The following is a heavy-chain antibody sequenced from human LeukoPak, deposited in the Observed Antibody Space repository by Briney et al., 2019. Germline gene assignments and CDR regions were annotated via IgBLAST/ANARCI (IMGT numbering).Heavy chain of an antibody. CDR2: INPSGGST. V-gene: IGHV1-46*01. J-gene: IGHJ4*02. CDR1: GYTFPSYF. D-gene: IGHD2-21*02. CDR3: ARSCGGDCYFLDY. Sequence: ASVKVSCKASGYTFPSYFMHWVRQAPGQGLEWMGIINPSGGSTSYAQKFQGRVTMTRDTSTSTVYMELSSLRSEDTAVYYCARSCGGDCYFLDYWGQGTLVTVSS.